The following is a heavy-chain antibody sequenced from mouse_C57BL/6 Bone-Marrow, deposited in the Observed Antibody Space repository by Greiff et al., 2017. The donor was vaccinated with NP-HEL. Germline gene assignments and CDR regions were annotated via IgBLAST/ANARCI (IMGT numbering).Heavy chain of an antibody. Sequence: QVQLKQPGAELVRPGSSVKLSCKASGYTFTSYWMHWVKQRPIQGLEWIGNIDPSDSETHYNQKFKDKATLTVDKSSSTAYMQLSSLTSEDSAVYYCARLLRSLSWFAYWGQGTLVTVSA. V-gene: IGHV1-52*01. D-gene: IGHD1-1*01. CDR3: ARLLRSLSWFAY. CDR1: GYTFTSYW. CDR2: IDPSDSET. J-gene: IGHJ3*01.